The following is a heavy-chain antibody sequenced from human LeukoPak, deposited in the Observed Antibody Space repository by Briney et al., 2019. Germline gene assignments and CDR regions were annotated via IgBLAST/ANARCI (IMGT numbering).Heavy chain of an antibody. CDR2: IYTTGST. J-gene: IGHJ6*03. CDR3: ARDLKISQRLWFGESARENYYDYFYMDV. D-gene: IGHD3-10*01. V-gene: IGHV4-4*07. Sequence: SETLSLTCTVSGGSISSYYWSWIRQPAGKGLEWIGRIYTTGSTKYNPSLKSRVTISADTSKNQFSLKLSSVSAADTAVYYCARDLKISQRLWFGESARENYYDYFYMDVWGKGTTVTISS. CDR1: GGSISSYY.